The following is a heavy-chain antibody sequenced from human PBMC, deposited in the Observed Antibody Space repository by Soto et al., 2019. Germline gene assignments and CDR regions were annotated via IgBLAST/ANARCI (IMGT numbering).Heavy chain of an antibody. CDR3: AKLLVEWAHLVPLDY. D-gene: IGHD6-6*01. V-gene: IGHV3-23*01. Sequence: GGSLRLSCAASGVTFSSDAKSWVCQAPGRGLELVSAVSGGGGSTYYRDSVKGRFTISRDNSKNTLYLQMISLRAGDTAVYYCAKLLVEWAHLVPLDYWGQGTLVTVSS. CDR1: GVTFSSDA. CDR2: VSGGGGST. J-gene: IGHJ4*02.